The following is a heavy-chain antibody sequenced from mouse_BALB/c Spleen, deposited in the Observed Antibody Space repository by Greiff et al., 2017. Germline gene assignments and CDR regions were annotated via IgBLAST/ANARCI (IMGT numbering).Heavy chain of an antibody. Sequence: EVQLQQSGPELMKPGASVKISCKASGYSFTSYYMHWVKQSHGKSLEWIGYIDPFNGGTSYNQKFKGKATLTVDKSSSTAYMHLSSLTSEDSAVYYCARPSYYDYFYAMDYWGQGTSVTVSS. D-gene: IGHD2-4*01. J-gene: IGHJ4*01. CDR1: GYSFTSYY. V-gene: IGHV1-28*01. CDR3: ARPSYYDYFYAMDY. CDR2: IDPFNGGT.